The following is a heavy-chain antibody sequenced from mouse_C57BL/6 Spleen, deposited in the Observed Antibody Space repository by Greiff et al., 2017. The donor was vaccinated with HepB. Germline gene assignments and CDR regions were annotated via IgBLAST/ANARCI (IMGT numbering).Heavy chain of an antibody. CDR1: GYTFTSYW. CDR2: IHPSDSDT. D-gene: IGHD1-1*01. V-gene: IGHV1-74*01. Sequence: QVQLKQPGAELVKPGASVKVSCKASGYTFTSYWMHWVKQRPGQGLEWIGRIHPSDSDTNYNQKFKGKATLTVDKSSSTAYMQLSSLTSEDSAVYYCAIRGTTGWFAYWGQGTLVTVSA. J-gene: IGHJ3*01. CDR3: AIRGTTGWFAY.